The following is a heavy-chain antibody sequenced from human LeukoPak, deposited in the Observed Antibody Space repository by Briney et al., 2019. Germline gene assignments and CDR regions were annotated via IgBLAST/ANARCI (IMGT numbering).Heavy chain of an antibody. CDR1: GYSFPSYW. Sequence: GESLKISCKVSGYSFPSYWIAWVRQMPGKGLEWMGIVFSRASDTKYSPSFQAQVTLSADKSVNTAYLQWSSLKASDTAIYYGARYSYYSSRNYYNVLFDYWGQGTLVTVSS. J-gene: IGHJ4*02. V-gene: IGHV5-51*01. D-gene: IGHD3-10*01. CDR2: VFSRASDT. CDR3: ARYSYYSSRNYYNVLFDY.